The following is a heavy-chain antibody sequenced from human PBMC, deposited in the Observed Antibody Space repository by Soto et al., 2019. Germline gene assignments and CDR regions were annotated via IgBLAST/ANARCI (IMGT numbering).Heavy chain of an antibody. CDR1: GFTFSSYG. V-gene: IGHV3-30*02. CDR3: ARDPVNYYGSWTYGMDV. D-gene: IGHD3-10*01. CDR2: IGYDGSNK. Sequence: GGSLRLSCAASGFTFSSYGMHWVRQAPGKGLEWVAVIGYDGSNKDYADSVKGRFTISRDNSKNTLYLQMNSLRPEDTAVYYCARDPVNYYGSWTYGMDVWGQGTTVTVSS. J-gene: IGHJ6*02.